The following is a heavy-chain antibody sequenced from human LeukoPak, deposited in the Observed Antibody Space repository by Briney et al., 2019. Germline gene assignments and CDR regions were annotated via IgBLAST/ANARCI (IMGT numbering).Heavy chain of an antibody. Sequence: KSSETLSLTCAVYGGSFSGYYWSWIRQPPGKGLEWIGEINHSGSTNYNPSLKSRVTISVDTSKNQFSLKLSSVTAADTAVYYCARHLEYYYGSGSYWGAPINWFDPWGQGTLVTVSS. D-gene: IGHD3-10*01. J-gene: IGHJ5*02. CDR3: ARHLEYYYGSGSYWGAPINWFDP. V-gene: IGHV4-34*01. CDR2: INHSGST. CDR1: GGSFSGYY.